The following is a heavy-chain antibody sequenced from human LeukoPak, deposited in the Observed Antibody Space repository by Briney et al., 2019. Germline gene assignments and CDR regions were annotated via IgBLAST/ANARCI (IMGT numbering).Heavy chain of an antibody. D-gene: IGHD2-15*01. Sequence: CGSVKVSCKASGYTFIGYFIHWVRQAPGQGLEWMGFSNPNNGATNYAQKFQGRVTMTRDTSIRTAYMELSRLTSDDTAIYFCARGWGFCSSSGCSYYYMDVWGKGTTVTVSS. V-gene: IGHV1-2*02. CDR3: ARGWGFCSSSGCSYYYMDV. J-gene: IGHJ6*03. CDR2: SNPNNGAT. CDR1: GYTFIGYF.